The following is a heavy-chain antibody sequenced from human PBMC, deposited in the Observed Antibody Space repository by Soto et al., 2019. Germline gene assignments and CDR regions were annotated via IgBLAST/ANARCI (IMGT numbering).Heavy chain of an antibody. D-gene: IGHD3-22*01. CDR2: IYYSGST. CDR1: GGSISSGDYY. J-gene: IGHJ4*02. CDR3: ARDSDYYDSSGYLR. Sequence: SETLSLTCTVSGGSISSGDYYWSWIRQPPGKGLEWIGYIYYSGSTYYNPSLKSRVTISVDTSKNQFSLKLSSVTAADTAVYYCARDSDYYDSSGYLRWGQGTLVTVSS. V-gene: IGHV4-30-4*01.